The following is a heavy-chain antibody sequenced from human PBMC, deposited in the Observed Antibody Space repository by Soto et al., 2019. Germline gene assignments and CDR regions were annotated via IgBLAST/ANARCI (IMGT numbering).Heavy chain of an antibody. D-gene: IGHD4-17*01. Sequence: SETLSLTCAVSGGSISSSNWWSWVRQPPGKGLEWIGEIYHSGRTNYNPSLKSRVTISVEKSKNQFSMKLSSVTAADTAVYYCARDHAVTTVAYYYYGMDVWGQGTTVTVS. CDR1: GGSISSSNW. J-gene: IGHJ6*01. CDR3: ARDHAVTTVAYYYYGMDV. CDR2: IYHSGRT. V-gene: IGHV4-4*02.